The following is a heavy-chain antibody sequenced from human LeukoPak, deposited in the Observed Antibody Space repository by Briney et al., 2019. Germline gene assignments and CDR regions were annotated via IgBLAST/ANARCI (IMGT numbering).Heavy chain of an antibody. J-gene: IGHJ4*02. Sequence: SVEVSCKASGGTFSSYAISWVRQAPGQGLEWMGGIIPIFGTANYAQKFQGRVTITTDESTSTAYMELSSLRSEDTAVYYCARATLNYYDSSGRFDYWGQGTLVTVSS. CDR1: GGTFSSYA. V-gene: IGHV1-69*05. CDR3: ARATLNYYDSSGRFDY. CDR2: IIPIFGTA. D-gene: IGHD3-22*01.